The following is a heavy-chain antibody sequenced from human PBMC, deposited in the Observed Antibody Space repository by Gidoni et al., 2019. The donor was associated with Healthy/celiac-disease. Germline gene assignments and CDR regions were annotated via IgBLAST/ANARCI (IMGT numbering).Heavy chain of an antibody. J-gene: IGHJ4*02. CDR3: AHPIYPRGFRELYYFDY. D-gene: IGHD3-10*01. Sequence: QITLTESSPTLVKPTQTLTLTCNFAGISLSTSGVGVGWIRQPPGKALEWLALIYWDDDKRYSPSLKSRLTITKDTSKNQVVLTMTNMDPVDTATYYCAHPIYPRGFRELYYFDYWGQGTLVTVSS. CDR1: GISLSTSGVG. CDR2: IYWDDDK. V-gene: IGHV2-5*02.